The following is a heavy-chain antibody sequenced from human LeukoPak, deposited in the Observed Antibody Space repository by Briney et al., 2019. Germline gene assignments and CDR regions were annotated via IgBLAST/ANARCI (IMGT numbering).Heavy chain of an antibody. CDR3: ARLITYFDFWSASITAFDY. CDR1: GFTFSSYS. J-gene: IGHJ4*02. Sequence: PGGSLRLSCAASGFTFSSYSMNWVRQAPGKGLEWVSYISSSSSTIYYADSVKGRFTISRDNAKNSLYLQMNSLRAEDTAVYYCARLITYFDFWSASITAFDYWGQGTLVTVSS. V-gene: IGHV3-48*01. CDR2: ISSSSSTI. D-gene: IGHD3-3*01.